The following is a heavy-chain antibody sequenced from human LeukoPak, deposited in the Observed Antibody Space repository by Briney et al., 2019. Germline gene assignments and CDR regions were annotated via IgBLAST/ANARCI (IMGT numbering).Heavy chain of an antibody. CDR2: ITTSDGNT. D-gene: IGHD7-27*01. J-gene: IGHJ4*02. CDR1: GFTFSSYT. Sequence: HPGGSLRLSCAASGFTFSSYTMSWVRQAPGKGLEWVSTITTSDGNTYHADSVKGRFTVSRDNSKNTLFLQMNSLRAEDTAVYYCAKDGGLWVSAHWGDSWGRGTLVTVSS. CDR3: AKDGGLWVSAHWGDS. V-gene: IGHV3-23*01.